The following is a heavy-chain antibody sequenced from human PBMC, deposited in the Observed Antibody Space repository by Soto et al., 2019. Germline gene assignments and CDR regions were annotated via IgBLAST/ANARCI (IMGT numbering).Heavy chain of an antibody. CDR3: ARDPGEFYFDY. CDR2: ISTNNGNT. V-gene: IGHV1-18*04. Sequence: ASVKVSCKASGYSFTSYGVSWVRQAPGQGLEWMGWISTNNGNTNYAQKLQGRVTMTTDTSTSTAYMELRSLRSDDTAVYSCARDPGEFYFDYCGQVALVTVSS. J-gene: IGHJ4*02. CDR1: GYSFTSYG.